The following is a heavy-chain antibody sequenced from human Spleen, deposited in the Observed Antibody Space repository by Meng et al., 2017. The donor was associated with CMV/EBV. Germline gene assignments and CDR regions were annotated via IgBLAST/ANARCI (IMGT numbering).Heavy chain of an antibody. CDR3: ATAKREIAGTTVGVWFDP. CDR2: VSTYKGNT. D-gene: IGHD1-7*01. J-gene: IGHJ5*02. Sequence: FNSSGVSWVSQAPGRGLRWMGWVSTYKGNTRSDRRNKGNVTMATGTSTSTAYMEMRSLSSDDTAVYYCATAKREIAGTTVGVWFDPWGQGTLVTVSS. CDR1: FNSSG. V-gene: IGHV1-18*01.